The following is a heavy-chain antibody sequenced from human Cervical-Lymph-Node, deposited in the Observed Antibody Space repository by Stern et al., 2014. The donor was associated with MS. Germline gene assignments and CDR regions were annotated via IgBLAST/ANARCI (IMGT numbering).Heavy chain of an antibody. D-gene: IGHD6-6*01. Sequence: EVQLVESGGGLVQPGGSLRLSCAASGFTFNSYWMSLVRQAPGKGLEWVANIKQDGSEKYSVDSVKGRFTISRDNAKNSLYLQMNSLRAEDTAVYYCAGSIAPRRFDYWGQGALVTVSS. CDR2: IKQDGSEK. V-gene: IGHV3-7*01. CDR3: AGSIAPRRFDY. CDR1: GFTFNSYW. J-gene: IGHJ4*02.